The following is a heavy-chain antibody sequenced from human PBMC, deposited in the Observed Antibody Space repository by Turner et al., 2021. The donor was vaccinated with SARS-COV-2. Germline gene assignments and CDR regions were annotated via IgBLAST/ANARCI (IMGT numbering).Heavy chain of an antibody. V-gene: IGHV3-30-3*01. Sequence: QVQLVESGGGVVQPGRSLRLSCAASAFTFSSYSMHWVRQAPGKGLELVAVISYDGSYKYYADSVKGRFTISRDNSKNTLYLQMNSLRAEDTAVYYCARARNYSSSWYGVDVPFDPWGQGTLVTVSS. CDR3: ARARNYSSSWYGVDVPFDP. D-gene: IGHD6-13*01. CDR1: AFTFSSYS. J-gene: IGHJ5*02. CDR2: ISYDGSYK.